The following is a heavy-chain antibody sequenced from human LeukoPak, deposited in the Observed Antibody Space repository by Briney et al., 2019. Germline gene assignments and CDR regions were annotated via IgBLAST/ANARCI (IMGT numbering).Heavy chain of an antibody. CDR2: ISYEGSNE. D-gene: IGHD3-22*01. J-gene: IGHJ4*02. V-gene: IGHV3-30*18. Sequence: GGSLRLSCVASGFTFSSYGMHWVRQAPGKGLEWVAVISYEGSNEFYADSVKGRFTVSRDNSKKTLNLQMNSLRVEDTAVYYCAKDGKEYYSDSSCFSDYWGQGTLVTVSS. CDR1: GFTFSSYG. CDR3: AKDGKEYYSDSSCFSDY.